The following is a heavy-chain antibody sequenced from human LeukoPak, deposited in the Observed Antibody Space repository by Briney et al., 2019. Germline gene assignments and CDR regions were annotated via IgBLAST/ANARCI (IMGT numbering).Heavy chain of an antibody. D-gene: IGHD4-17*01. CDR3: AGYRGAFGDYGSWLDP. V-gene: IGHV4-59*01. Sequence: SETLSLTCTVSGGSISSFFWNWIRQPPGKGLEWIGFTHNSGTTNYNPSLKSRVTMSLDTSKNQFSLKLTSVTAADTASYYWAGYRGAFGDYGSWLDPGGKGTLVTVSS. CDR1: GGSISSFF. J-gene: IGHJ5*02. CDR2: THNSGTT.